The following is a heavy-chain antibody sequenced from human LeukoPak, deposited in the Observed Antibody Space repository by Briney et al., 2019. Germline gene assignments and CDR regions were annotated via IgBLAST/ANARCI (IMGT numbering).Heavy chain of an antibody. Sequence: PGRSLRLSCAASGFTFNNYGMHWVRQAPGKGLEWLTLTSNDGSDKYYADSVKGRFTISRDNSKNTLYLQMNSLSPEDTAVYYCAKDLALGPDYFDYWGQGTLVTVS. CDR3: AKDLALGPDYFDY. V-gene: IGHV3-30*18. D-gene: IGHD7-27*01. CDR2: TSNDGSDK. J-gene: IGHJ4*02. CDR1: GFTFNNYG.